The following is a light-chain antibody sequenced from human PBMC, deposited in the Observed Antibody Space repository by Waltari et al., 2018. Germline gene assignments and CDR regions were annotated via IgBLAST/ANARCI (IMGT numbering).Light chain of an antibody. Sequence: DIQMTQSPSSVSASVGDGVTITCRASRDISTWLAWYQQKPGKTPNLLIYDGYTFQSGVPSRFSGSGSGTVFTLTISSLQPEDFATYYCQQAHSFPITFGQGTRLEIK. CDR1: RDISTW. V-gene: IGKV1-12*01. CDR3: QQAHSFPIT. J-gene: IGKJ5*01. CDR2: DGY.